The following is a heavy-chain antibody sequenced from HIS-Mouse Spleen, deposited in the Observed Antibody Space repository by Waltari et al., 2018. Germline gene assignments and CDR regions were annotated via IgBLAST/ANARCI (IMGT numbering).Heavy chain of an antibody. J-gene: IGHJ3*02. D-gene: IGHD4-17*01. CDR3: AKGGSTTVTAFDI. CDR1: GFTFSSYG. Sequence: QVQLVESGGGVVQPGRSLRLSCAASGFTFSSYGMHWVRQAPGKGLEWVEVISDDGSNKYYADSVKGRFTISRDNSKNTLYLQMNSLRAEDTAVYYCAKGGSTTVTAFDIWGQGTMVTVSS. V-gene: IGHV3-30*18. CDR2: ISDDGSNK.